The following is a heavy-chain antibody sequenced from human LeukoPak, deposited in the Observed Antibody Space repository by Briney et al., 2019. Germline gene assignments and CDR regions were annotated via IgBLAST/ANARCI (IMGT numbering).Heavy chain of an antibody. CDR3: ATDPGTMIVVP. CDR2: ISGSGDTT. D-gene: IGHD3-22*01. CDR1: GFTFSAYA. Sequence: PGGSLRLSCAASGFTFSAYAMTWFRQAPGKGLEWVSVISGSGDTTYYADSVKGRFTASRDNSKNTLYLQMNSLRAEDTAVYYCATDPGTMIVVPWGQGTLVTVSS. V-gene: IGHV3-23*01. J-gene: IGHJ4*02.